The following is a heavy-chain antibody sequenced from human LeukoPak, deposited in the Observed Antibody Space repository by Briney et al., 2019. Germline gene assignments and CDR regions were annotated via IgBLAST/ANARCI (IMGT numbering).Heavy chain of an antibody. Sequence: SETLSLTCTVSGGSISSYYWSWTRQPAGKGLEWIGRIYTSGSTNYNPSLKSRVTMSVDTSKNQFSLKLSSVTAADTAVYYCARGGDCSGGSCLPPFFYYYYYMDVWGKGTTVTVSS. D-gene: IGHD2-15*01. J-gene: IGHJ6*03. V-gene: IGHV4-4*07. CDR1: GGSISSYY. CDR2: IYTSGST. CDR3: ARGGDCSGGSCLPPFFYYYYYMDV.